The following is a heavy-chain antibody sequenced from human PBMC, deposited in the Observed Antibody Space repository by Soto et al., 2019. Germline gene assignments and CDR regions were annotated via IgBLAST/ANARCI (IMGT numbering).Heavy chain of an antibody. D-gene: IGHD6-13*01. CDR2: ISGYNGNT. CDR1: GYPFSNYG. J-gene: IGHJ1*01. Sequence: ASVKVSCKASGYPFSNYGIHWVRQAPGQGLEWMGWISGYNGNTNYAQKVQGRVTMTTDTPTSTAYMEVRSLRSDDTAVNYCAREMDDSRWSSAEYLQHWGQGTLVTVSS. CDR3: AREMDDSRWSSAEYLQH. V-gene: IGHV1-18*01.